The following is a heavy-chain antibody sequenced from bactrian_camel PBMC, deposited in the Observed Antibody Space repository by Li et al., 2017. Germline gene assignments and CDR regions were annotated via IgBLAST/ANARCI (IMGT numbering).Heavy chain of an antibody. Sequence: HVQLVESGGGLVQPGGSLRLSCTASPPSGTNCMGWFRQAPGREREGVAEIYHEDGSTYYVNSVKGRFTISRDNAKNTLYLQMNSLEPEDTAVYYCASDHCNLYAPECFGDWGQGTQVTVS. CDR2: IYHEDGST. J-gene: IGHJ4*01. V-gene: IGHV3S1*01. CDR1: PPSGTNC. CDR3: ASDHCNLYAPECFGD. D-gene: IGHD1*01.